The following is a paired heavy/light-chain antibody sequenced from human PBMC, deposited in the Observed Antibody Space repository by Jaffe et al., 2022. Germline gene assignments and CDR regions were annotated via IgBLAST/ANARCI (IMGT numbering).Heavy chain of an antibody. CDR2: IRSNTYGGTT. V-gene: IGHV3-49*03. J-gene: IGHJ4*02. CDR3: TRDPRIAGRPIFDY. CDR1: GFTFGDYA. D-gene: IGHD6-6*01. Sequence: EVQLVESGGGLEQPGRSLRLSCIGSGFTFGDYAMHWIRQAPGKGLEWVGFIRSNTYGGTTEYAASVKGRFTISRDDSKSIAYLQMNSLKTEDTAVYYCTRDPRIAGRPIFDYWGPGTLVTVSS.
Light chain of an antibody. J-gene: IGKJ2*01. V-gene: IGKV3-20*01. CDR3: QQYGGSPFT. Sequence: EIVLTQSPGTLSLSPGERATLSCRASQSIQSSIYLAWYQQKPGQAPRLLMYDASTRATGIPDRFSGSGSGTDFTLTISRLEPEDFALYYCQQYGGSPFTFGQGTKLEIK. CDR1: QSIQSSIY. CDR2: DAS.